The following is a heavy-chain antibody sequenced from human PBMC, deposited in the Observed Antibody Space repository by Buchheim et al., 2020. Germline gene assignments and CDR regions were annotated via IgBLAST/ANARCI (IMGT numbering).Heavy chain of an antibody. CDR3: ARGVSEDIVVVPAAILPCWFDP. CDR1: GGSISSGDYY. CDR2: IYYSGST. D-gene: IGHD2-2*02. J-gene: IGHJ5*02. V-gene: IGHV4-30-4*01. Sequence: QVQLQESGPGLVKPSQTLSLTCTVSGGSISSGDYYWSWIRQPPGKGLEWIGYIYYSGSTHNNPSLKSRVTISIDTSKNQSSLKLNSVTAADTAVYFCARGVSEDIVVVPAAILPCWFDPWGQGTL.